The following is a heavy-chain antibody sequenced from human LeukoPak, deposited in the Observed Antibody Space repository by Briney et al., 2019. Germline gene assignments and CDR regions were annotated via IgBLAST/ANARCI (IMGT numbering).Heavy chain of an antibody. D-gene: IGHD6-19*01. CDR3: ARGSGWNAFDP. Sequence: SQTLSLTCTVSAGTINTDLYYWTWNRQPAGKGLEWIGRIYTNGWTDYNPSLKSRVTMSVDTSKNQFSLKLRFVTAADTALYYCARGSGWNAFDPWGQGTLVTVSS. J-gene: IGHJ5*02. V-gene: IGHV4-61*02. CDR2: IYTNGWT. CDR1: AGTINTDLYY.